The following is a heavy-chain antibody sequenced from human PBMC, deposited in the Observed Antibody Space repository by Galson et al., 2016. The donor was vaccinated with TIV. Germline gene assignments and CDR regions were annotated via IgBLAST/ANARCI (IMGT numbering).Heavy chain of an antibody. Sequence: SVKVSCKASGYTFTSYDINWVRQATGQGLEWMGWMNPNSGNTGYAQKFQDRVTMTRNTSISTAYIELTSLRSEDTAVYYCARGGYSSRWYGYAFDIWGQGTMVTVSS. CDR1: GYTFTSYD. CDR2: MNPNSGNT. D-gene: IGHD6-13*01. J-gene: IGHJ3*02. CDR3: ARGGYSSRWYGYAFDI. V-gene: IGHV1-8*01.